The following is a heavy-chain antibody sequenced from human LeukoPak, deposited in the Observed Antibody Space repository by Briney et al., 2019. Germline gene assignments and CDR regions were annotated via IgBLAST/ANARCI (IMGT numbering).Heavy chain of an antibody. J-gene: IGHJ4*02. CDR3: ASGATYCSSTSCSLRDYFDY. CDR1: GYDFTNYG. CDR2: ISGFNGNT. D-gene: IGHD2-2*01. Sequence: ASVKVSCKTSGYDFTNYGIQWVRQAPGQGLEWMGWISGFNGNTNNAQKLQSRVTMTKDTSTSTAYLVLRSLRSDDTAVYYCASGATYCSSTSCSLRDYFDYRGQGTLVTVSS. V-gene: IGHV1-18*01.